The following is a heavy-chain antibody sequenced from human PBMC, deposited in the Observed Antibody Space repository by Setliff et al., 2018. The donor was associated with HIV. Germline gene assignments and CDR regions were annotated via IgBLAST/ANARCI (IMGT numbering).Heavy chain of an antibody. J-gene: IGHJ4*02. CDR3: ARTYFTGYCSGGSCPAHY. CDR2: SNPKNGDS. Sequence: GASVKVSCKASGHTFTDYFIHWVRQAPGQGLEYMGWSNPKNGDSKCVQMFQGRVTMTRETSISTAYMELSRLRSDDTSVYYCARTYFTGYCSGGSCPAHYWGQGTLVTVSS. V-gene: IGHV1-2*02. D-gene: IGHD2-15*01. CDR1: GHTFTDYF.